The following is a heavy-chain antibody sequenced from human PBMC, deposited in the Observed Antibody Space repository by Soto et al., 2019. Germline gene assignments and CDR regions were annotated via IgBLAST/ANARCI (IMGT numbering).Heavy chain of an antibody. V-gene: IGHV3-23*01. Sequence: GGSLRLSCAASGFKFSNYAMSWVRQAPGKGLEWVSLISATGGGTYYADSVKGRFTISRDNSHNTLYLQVHSLTAEDTAVYYCAKDLEVARDSSGSIDYWGQGTQVTVSS. D-gene: IGHD3-22*01. CDR2: ISATGGGT. CDR1: GFKFSNYA. CDR3: AKDLEVARDSSGSIDY. J-gene: IGHJ4*02.